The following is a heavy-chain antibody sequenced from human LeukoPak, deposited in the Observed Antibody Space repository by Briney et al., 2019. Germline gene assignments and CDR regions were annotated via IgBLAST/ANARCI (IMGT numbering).Heavy chain of an antibody. Sequence: PSETLSLTCAVSGYSISSGYYWGWIRQPPGKGLEWIGGIYYSGSTYYNPSLKSRVTISVDTSKNQFSLKLSSVTAADTAVYYCAGGQWLPIDYWGQGTLVTVSS. CDR3: AGGQWLPIDY. V-gene: IGHV4-38-2*01. J-gene: IGHJ4*02. CDR1: GYSISSGYY. CDR2: IYYSGST. D-gene: IGHD6-19*01.